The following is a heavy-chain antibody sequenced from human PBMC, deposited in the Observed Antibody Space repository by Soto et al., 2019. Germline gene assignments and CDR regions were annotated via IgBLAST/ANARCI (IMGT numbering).Heavy chain of an antibody. Sequence: QVHLVQSGAEVKKPGASVKVSCKGSGYAFTTYGITWVRQAPGQGLEWMGWISAHNGDTNYAQKLQGRVTVTRDTSTSTAYMEGRSLRSDDTAVYYCARGRYGDYWGQGALVTVSS. J-gene: IGHJ4*02. CDR2: ISAHNGDT. D-gene: IGHD1-1*01. V-gene: IGHV1-18*01. CDR1: GYAFTTYG. CDR3: ARGRYGDY.